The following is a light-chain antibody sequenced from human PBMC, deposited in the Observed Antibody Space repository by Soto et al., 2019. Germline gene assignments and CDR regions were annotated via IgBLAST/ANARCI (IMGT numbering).Light chain of an antibody. V-gene: IGLV2-8*01. J-gene: IGLJ1*01. CDR2: EVS. CDR3: CSYGGSFYV. CDR1: SSDVGAYNY. Sequence: QSVLTQPPSASGSPGQSVTISCTGTSSDVGAYNYVSWYQQLPGKAPKLIIYEVSKRPSGVPDRFSGSKSGNTASLTVSGLQAEDEADYYCCSYGGSFYVVGTGTKVTVL.